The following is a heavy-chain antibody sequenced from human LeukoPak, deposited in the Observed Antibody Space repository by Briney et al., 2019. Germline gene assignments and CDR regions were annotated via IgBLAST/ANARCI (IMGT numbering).Heavy chain of an antibody. D-gene: IGHD6-19*01. Sequence: ASVKVSCKPSGYTFTAYYIHWVRQAPGQGLEWMGWISAYNGNTNYAQKLQGRVTMTTDTSTSTAYMELRSLRSDDTAVYYCARTLYQWLVRDWGQGTLVTVSS. CDR3: ARTLYQWLVRD. J-gene: IGHJ4*02. V-gene: IGHV1-18*04. CDR2: ISAYNGNT. CDR1: GYTFTAYY.